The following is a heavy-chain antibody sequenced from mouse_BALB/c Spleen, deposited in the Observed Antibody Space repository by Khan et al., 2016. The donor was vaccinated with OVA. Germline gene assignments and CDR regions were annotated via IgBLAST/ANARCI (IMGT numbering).Heavy chain of an antibody. D-gene: IGHD2-2*01. CDR3: ARHGYVAWFAY. V-gene: IGHV1-31*01. Sequence: VQLQQSGPELMKPGTSVKISCKASGYSFTSYYIHWVKQSHGKSLEWIGYIDPFTGETTYNQKFKGKATLTVDKSSSTAYMHLSSLTSEDSAVYYCARHGYVAWFAYWGQGTLVTVSA. J-gene: IGHJ3*01. CDR1: GYSFTSYY. CDR2: IDPFTGET.